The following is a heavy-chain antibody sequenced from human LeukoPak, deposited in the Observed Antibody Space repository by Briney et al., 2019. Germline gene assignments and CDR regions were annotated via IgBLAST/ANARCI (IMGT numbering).Heavy chain of an antibody. CDR3: ARDFAREFTIDY. CDR1: GFTFSNYN. V-gene: IGHV3-48*01. D-gene: IGHD3-10*01. CDR2: ISSSSNII. Sequence: GGSLRLSCAASGFTFSNYNMNWVRQRPGKGLQWVSYISSSSNIIYYADSVKGRFTISRDNAKNSLFLQMNSLRAEDTAVYYCARDFAREFTIDYWGQGTLVTVSS. J-gene: IGHJ4*02.